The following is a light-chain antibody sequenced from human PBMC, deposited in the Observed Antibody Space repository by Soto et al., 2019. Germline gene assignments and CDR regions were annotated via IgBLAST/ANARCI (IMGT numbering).Light chain of an antibody. Sequence: DIQITQSPSSVSASVVDRVTITFLASQRLDTSLAWYQQKPGKAPKLLIYGVSTLQSGVPSRFSGSGSGTAFTLTISRLQPDDFATYYCQYYNTFSGKFGQGTKVDIK. CDR1: QRLDTS. V-gene: IGKV1-12*01. CDR3: QYYNTFSGK. J-gene: IGKJ1*01. CDR2: GVS.